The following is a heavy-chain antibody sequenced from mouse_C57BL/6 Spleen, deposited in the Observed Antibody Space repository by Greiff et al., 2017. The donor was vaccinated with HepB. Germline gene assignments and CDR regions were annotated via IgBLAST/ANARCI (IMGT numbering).Heavy chain of an antibody. CDR3: ARHESNSYFDY. CDR1: GYTFTEYT. V-gene: IGHV1-62-2*01. CDR2: IYPGSGSI. Sequence: VQLQQSGAELVKPGASVKLSCTASGYTFTEYTIHWVKQRSGQGLEWIGWIYPGSGSIKYNEKFKDKATFTADKSSSTVYMELSRLTSEDSAVYCAARHESNSYFDYWGQGTTLTVSS. D-gene: IGHD4-1*01. J-gene: IGHJ2*01.